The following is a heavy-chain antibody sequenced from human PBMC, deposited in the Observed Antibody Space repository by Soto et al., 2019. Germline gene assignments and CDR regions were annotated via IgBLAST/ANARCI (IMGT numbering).Heavy chain of an antibody. Sequence: PGGSLXLSCAASGFXFSSYWMSWVRQAPGKGLEWVANIKQDGSEKYYVDSVKGRFTISRDNAKNSLCLQMNSLRAEDTAVYYCARGAYYYGSGSFHVYYYYMDVWGKGTTVTVSS. V-gene: IGHV3-7*01. J-gene: IGHJ6*03. D-gene: IGHD3-10*01. CDR3: ARGAYYYGSGSFHVYYYYMDV. CDR2: IKQDGSEK. CDR1: GFXFSSYW.